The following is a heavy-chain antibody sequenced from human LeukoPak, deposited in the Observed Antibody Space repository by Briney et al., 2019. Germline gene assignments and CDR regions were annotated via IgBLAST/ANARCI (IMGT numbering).Heavy chain of an antibody. CDR1: GGSISSSNW. J-gene: IGHJ4*02. V-gene: IGHV4-4*02. Sequence: SGTLSLTCAVSGGSISSSNWWSWVRQPPGKGLEWIGSIHYSGGADYNPSLQSRVTISVDTSKNEFSLKVRSVTAADTAVYFCARTHCEGDCFSAIRYWGQGTPVTVSS. CDR3: ARTHCEGDCFSAIRY. CDR2: IHYSGGA. D-gene: IGHD2-21*02.